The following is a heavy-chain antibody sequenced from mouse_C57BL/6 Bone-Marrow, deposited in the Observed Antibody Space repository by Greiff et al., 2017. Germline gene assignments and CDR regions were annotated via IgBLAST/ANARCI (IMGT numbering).Heavy chain of an antibody. CDR3: VRPTAQATGYAMDY. CDR2: IRSKSSNYAT. Sequence: DVKLVESGGGLVQPKGSLKLSCAASGFTFNTYAMHWVRQAPGKGLEWVARIRSKSSNYATYYADSVKDRFTISRDDSQSMLYLQMNNLKTEDTAKYYCVRPTAQATGYAMDYWSQGTSITVSS. D-gene: IGHD3-2*02. J-gene: IGHJ4*01. CDR1: GFTFNTYA. V-gene: IGHV10-3*01.